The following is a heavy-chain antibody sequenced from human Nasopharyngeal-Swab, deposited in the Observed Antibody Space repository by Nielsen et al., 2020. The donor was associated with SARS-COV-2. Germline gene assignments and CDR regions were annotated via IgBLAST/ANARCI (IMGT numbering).Heavy chain of an antibody. CDR2: IWYDGSNK. V-gene: IGHV3-33*01. D-gene: IGHD6-19*01. CDR3: ARGGGDSSGWHFDY. Sequence: GESLTISCAASGFTFSSYGMHWVRQAPGKGLEWVAVIWYDGSNKYYADSVKGRFTISRDNSKNTLYLQMNSLRAEDTAVYYCARGGGDSSGWHFDYWGQGTLVTVSS. CDR1: GFTFSSYG. J-gene: IGHJ4*02.